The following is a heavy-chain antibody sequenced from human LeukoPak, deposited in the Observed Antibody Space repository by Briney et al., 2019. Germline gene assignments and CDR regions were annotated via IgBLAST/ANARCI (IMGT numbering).Heavy chain of an antibody. Sequence: ASVKVSCKVSGCTLTELSMHWVRQAPGKGLEWMGGFDPEDGETIYAQKFQGRVTMTEDTSTDTAYMELSSLRSEDTAVYYCATVGPIVGASLDYWGQGTLVTVSS. V-gene: IGHV1-24*01. CDR1: GCTLTELS. D-gene: IGHD1-26*01. CDR3: ATVGPIVGASLDY. J-gene: IGHJ4*02. CDR2: FDPEDGET.